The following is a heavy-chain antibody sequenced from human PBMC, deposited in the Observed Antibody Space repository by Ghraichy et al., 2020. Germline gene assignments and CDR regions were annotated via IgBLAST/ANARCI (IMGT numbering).Heavy chain of an antibody. CDR2: ITGTGANT. V-gene: IGHV3-23*01. CDR3: VKDDYCSGATCATYYYYGLDL. CDR1: GFIFSNYA. Sequence: GGSLKLSCAASGFIFSNYAMTWVRQAPGKGLEWVSSITGTGANTYYEDSVKGRFTISRDNSKNTLYLQMNSLRAEDTAVYYCVKDDYCSGATCATYYYYGLDLWGQGTTVTVSS. J-gene: IGHJ6*02. D-gene: IGHD2-15*01.